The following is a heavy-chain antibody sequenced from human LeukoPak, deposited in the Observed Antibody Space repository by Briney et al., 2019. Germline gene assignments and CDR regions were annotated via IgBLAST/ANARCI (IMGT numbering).Heavy chain of an antibody. Sequence: GESLKISCKGSGYSFTSYWIGWVRQMPGKGLEWMGIIYPGDSDTRYSPSFQGQVTISADKSISTAYLQWSSLKASDAAMYYCARASYSGYGPYYFDYWGQGTLVTVSS. D-gene: IGHD5-12*01. CDR1: GYSFTSYW. CDR2: IYPGDSDT. J-gene: IGHJ4*02. V-gene: IGHV5-51*01. CDR3: ARASYSGYGPYYFDY.